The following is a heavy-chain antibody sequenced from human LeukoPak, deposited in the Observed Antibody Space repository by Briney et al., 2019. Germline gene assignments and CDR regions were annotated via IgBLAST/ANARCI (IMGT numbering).Heavy chain of an antibody. Sequence: SETPSLTCTVSGGSISSYYWSWIRQPPGKGLEWIGYIYYSGSTNYNPSLKSRVTISVDTSKNQLSLKLSSVTAADTAVYYCARQVGLGSGSYYGAFDIWGQGTMVTVSS. D-gene: IGHD1-26*01. CDR1: GGSISSYY. CDR2: IYYSGST. V-gene: IGHV4-59*08. J-gene: IGHJ3*02. CDR3: ARQVGLGSGSYYGAFDI.